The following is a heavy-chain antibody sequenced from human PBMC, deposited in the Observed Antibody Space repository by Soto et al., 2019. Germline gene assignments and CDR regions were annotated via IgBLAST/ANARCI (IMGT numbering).Heavy chain of an antibody. D-gene: IGHD2-2*01. Sequence: PGGSHRLSCTVSGFSFKNYGINCVRQAPGKGLEWVSSISKSDYTYYSDSVTGRFTISRDNAKNSASLQMNTLRVEDTAVYYCAREDSIIIPAVSDFWVQGTLVTVSS. V-gene: IGHV3-21*01. CDR1: GFSFKNYG. CDR2: ISKSDYT. J-gene: IGHJ4*02. CDR3: AREDSIIIPAVSDF.